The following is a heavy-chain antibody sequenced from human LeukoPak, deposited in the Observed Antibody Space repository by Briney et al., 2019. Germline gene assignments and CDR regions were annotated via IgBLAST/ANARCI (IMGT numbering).Heavy chain of an antibody. D-gene: IGHD3-10*01. V-gene: IGHV4-59*11. CDR3: ARAGAPYGSGNYYASDV. CDR2: IHYGGST. Sequence: SETLSLTCTVSGGSISSHYWSWIRQPPGKGLEWIGYIHYGGSTNYNPSLKSRVTISVDTSKNQFSLKLSSVTAADTAVYYCARAGAPYGSGNYYASDVWGQGTTVTVSS. J-gene: IGHJ6*02. CDR1: GGSISSHY.